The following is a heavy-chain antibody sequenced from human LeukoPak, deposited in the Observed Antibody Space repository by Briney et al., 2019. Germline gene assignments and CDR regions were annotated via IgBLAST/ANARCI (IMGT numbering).Heavy chain of an antibody. D-gene: IGHD3-22*01. CDR2: IYHSGST. CDR1: GGSISSGGYY. Sequence: SETLSLTCTVSGGSISSGGYYWSWIRQPPGKGLEWIGYIYHSGSTYYNPSLKSRVTISVDRSKNQFSLKLSSVTAADTAVYYCATLSPNYDSRDYWGQGTLVTVSS. CDR3: ATLSPNYDSRDY. V-gene: IGHV4-30-2*01. J-gene: IGHJ4*02.